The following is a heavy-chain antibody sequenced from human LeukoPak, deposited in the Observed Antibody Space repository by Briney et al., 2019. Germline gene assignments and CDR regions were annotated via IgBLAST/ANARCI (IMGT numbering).Heavy chain of an antibody. CDR2: ISSSSSYI. V-gene: IGHV3-21*01. CDR3: ARDAKKGRETLLWFGETLT. CDR1: GFTFSSYS. Sequence: GGSLRLSCAASGFTFSSYSMNWVRQAPGKGLEWVSSISSSSSYIYYADSAKGRFTISRDNAKNSLYLRMNSLRAEDTAVYYCARDAKKGRETLLWFGETLTWGQGTLVTVSS. J-gene: IGHJ5*02. D-gene: IGHD3-10*01.